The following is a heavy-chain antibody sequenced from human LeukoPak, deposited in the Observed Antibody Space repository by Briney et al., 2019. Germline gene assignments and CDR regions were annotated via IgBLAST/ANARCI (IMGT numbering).Heavy chain of an antibody. CDR1: GYTFSDYY. CDR3: ARIRESGSYVRYYFDY. D-gene: IGHD1-26*01. CDR2: ISSSGSTI. J-gene: IGHJ4*02. V-gene: IGHV3-11*01. Sequence: PGGSLRLSCAASGYTFSDYYMSWIRQAPGKGLEWVSYISSSGSTIYYADSVKGRFTISRDNAKNSLYLQMNSLRAADTAVYYCARIRESGSYVRYYFDYWGQGTLVTVSS.